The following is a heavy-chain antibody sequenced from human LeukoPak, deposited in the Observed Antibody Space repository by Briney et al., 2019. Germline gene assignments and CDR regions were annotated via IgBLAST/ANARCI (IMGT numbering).Heavy chain of an antibody. V-gene: IGHV3-7*01. CDR1: GFTFSSYW. Sequence: GGSLRLSCAASGFTFSSYWMSWVRQAPGKGLEWVANIKQDGSEKYYVDSVKGRFTISRDNAKNSLYLQMNSLRAEDTAVYYCASTIFGELTAFDYWGQGTLVTVSS. CDR2: IKQDGSEK. CDR3: ASTIFGELTAFDY. J-gene: IGHJ4*02. D-gene: IGHD3-3*01.